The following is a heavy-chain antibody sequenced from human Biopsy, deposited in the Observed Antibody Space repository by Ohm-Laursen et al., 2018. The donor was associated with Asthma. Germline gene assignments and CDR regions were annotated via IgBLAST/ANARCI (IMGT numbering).Heavy chain of an antibody. CDR1: GFTFSSYG. V-gene: IGHV3-30*18. CDR2: ISYDGSNK. CDR3: AKESGSNYAFDI. J-gene: IGHJ3*02. Sequence: RSLRLSCSASGFTFSSYGMHWVRQAPGKGLEWVAVISYDGSNKYYADPMKGRFTISRDNSKNTLYLQMNSLRAEDTAVYYCAKESGSNYAFDIRGQGTMVTVSS. D-gene: IGHD1-1*01.